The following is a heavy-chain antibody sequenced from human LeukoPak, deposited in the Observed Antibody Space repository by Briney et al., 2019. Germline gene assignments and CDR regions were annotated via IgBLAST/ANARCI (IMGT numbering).Heavy chain of an antibody. CDR3: AREDLRYFEMGDYYGMDV. CDR2: IIPILGIA. CDR1: GGTFSSYA. Sequence: ASVKVSCKASGGTFSSYAISWVRQAPGQGLEWMGRIIPILGIANYAQKFQGRVTITADKSTSTAYMELSSLRSEDTAVYYCAREDLRYFEMGDYYGMDVWGQGTTVTVSS. V-gene: IGHV1-69*04. D-gene: IGHD3-9*01. J-gene: IGHJ6*02.